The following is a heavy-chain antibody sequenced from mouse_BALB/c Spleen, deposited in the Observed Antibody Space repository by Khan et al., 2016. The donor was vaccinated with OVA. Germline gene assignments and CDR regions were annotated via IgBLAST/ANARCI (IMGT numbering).Heavy chain of an antibody. CDR2: ISSGSSTI. D-gene: IGHD3-2*02. Sequence: EVELVESGGGLVQPGGSRKLSCAASGFTFSSFGMHWVRQAPEKGLEWVAFISSGSSTIYYADTVKGRFTISRDDPKNTLFLQMTSLRSEDTAMYYCAKRERLYAMDYWGQGTSVTVSS. CDR3: AKRERLYAMDY. V-gene: IGHV5-17*02. J-gene: IGHJ4*01. CDR1: GFTFSSFG.